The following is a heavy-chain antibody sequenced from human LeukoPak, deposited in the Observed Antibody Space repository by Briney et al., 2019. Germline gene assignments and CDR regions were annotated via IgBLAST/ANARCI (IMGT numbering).Heavy chain of an antibody. V-gene: IGHV4-59*01. CDR1: GGSISSYY. Sequence: SETLSLTCTVSGGSISSYYWSWIRQPPGKGLEWVGYIYYSGSTNYNPSLKSRVTISVDTSKNQFSLKLSSVTAADTAVYYCARDPRGGDWFDPWGQGTLVTVSS. CDR3: ARDPRGGDWFDP. D-gene: IGHD1-26*01. CDR2: IYYSGST. J-gene: IGHJ5*02.